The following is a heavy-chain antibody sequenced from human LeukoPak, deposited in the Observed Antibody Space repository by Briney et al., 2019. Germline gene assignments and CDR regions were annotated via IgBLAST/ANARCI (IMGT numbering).Heavy chain of an antibody. Sequence: KSSETLSLTCAVYGGSFSGYYWSWIRQPPGKGLEWIGEINRSGSTYYNPSLKSRVTISVDRSKNQFSLKLSSVTAADTAVYYCARGARIPDYWGQGTLVTVSS. J-gene: IGHJ4*02. CDR2: INRSGST. CDR3: ARGARIPDY. V-gene: IGHV4-34*01. CDR1: GGSFSGYY.